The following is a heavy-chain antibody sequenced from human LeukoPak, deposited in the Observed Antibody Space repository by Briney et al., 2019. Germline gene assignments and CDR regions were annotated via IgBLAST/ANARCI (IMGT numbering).Heavy chain of an antibody. V-gene: IGHV4-59*01. J-gene: IGHJ6*03. CDR2: IYYSGST. CDR3: ARDHQIRGSYPRYYYMDV. CDR1: GGSISSYY. D-gene: IGHD1-26*01. Sequence: SETLSLTCTVSGGSISSYYWSWLRQPPGKGLEWIGYIYYSGSTNYNPSLKSRVTISVDTSKNQFSLKLSSVTAADTAVYYCARDHQIRGSYPRYYYMDVWGKGTTVTVSS.